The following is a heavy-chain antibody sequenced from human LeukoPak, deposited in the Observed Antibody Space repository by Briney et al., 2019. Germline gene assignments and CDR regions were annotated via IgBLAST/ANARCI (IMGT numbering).Heavy chain of an antibody. D-gene: IGHD2-2*01. CDR3: AMTISSLPAAIGWFDP. Sequence: ASVKVSCKASGYTFTSYGISWVRQAPGQGLEWMGWISAYNGNTNYAQKLQGRVTMTTDTSTSTAYMELRSLRSDDTAVYCCAMTISSLPAAIGWFDPWGQGTLVTVSS. CDR2: ISAYNGNT. J-gene: IGHJ5*02. CDR1: GYTFTSYG. V-gene: IGHV1-18*01.